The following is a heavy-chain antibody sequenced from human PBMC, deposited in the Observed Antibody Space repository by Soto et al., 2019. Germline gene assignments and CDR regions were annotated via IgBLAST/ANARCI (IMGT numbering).Heavy chain of an antibody. Sequence: QVQLVQSGAEVKKPGSSVKVSCKASGGTFSDYAFSWVRQAPGQGLERLGGIMPIFGATDYAQKFQGRVTITADESTHTTYMVMRSLRSEDTAVYYCASWLKEAAIWNYYYGMDVWGQGTTVTVSS. J-gene: IGHJ6*02. CDR3: ASWLKEAAIWNYYYGMDV. D-gene: IGHD2-2*01. CDR2: IMPIFGAT. CDR1: GGTFSDYA. V-gene: IGHV1-69*12.